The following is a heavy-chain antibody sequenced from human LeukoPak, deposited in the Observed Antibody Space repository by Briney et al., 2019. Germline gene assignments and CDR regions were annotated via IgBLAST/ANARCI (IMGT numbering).Heavy chain of an antibody. D-gene: IGHD5-24*01. CDR3: TTIERFDN. V-gene: IGHV3-23*01. CDR2: IGGNGAFT. CDR1: GFTFSSSV. J-gene: IGHJ4*02. Sequence: GSLRLSCAASGFTFSSSVMNWVRQTPGRGLEWVSTIGGNGAFTIYAESVRGRFTISRDNSKNWLFLQMDSLRADDTAIYYCTTIERFDNWGQGALVSVSS.